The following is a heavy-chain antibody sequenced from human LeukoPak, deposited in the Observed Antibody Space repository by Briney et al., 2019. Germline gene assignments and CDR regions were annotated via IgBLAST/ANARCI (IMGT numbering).Heavy chain of an antibody. CDR1: GGTFSSYA. V-gene: IGHV1-46*01. Sequence: ASVKVSCKASGGTFSSYAISWVRQAPGQGLEWMGIINPSGGSTSYAQKFQGRVTMTRDTSTSTVYMELSSLRSEDTAVYYCARARAGGATYDAFDIRGQGTMVTVSS. D-gene: IGHD1-26*01. CDR2: INPSGGST. CDR3: ARARAGGATYDAFDI. J-gene: IGHJ3*02.